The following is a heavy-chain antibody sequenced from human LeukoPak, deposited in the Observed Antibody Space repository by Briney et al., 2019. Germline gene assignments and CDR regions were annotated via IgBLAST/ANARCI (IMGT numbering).Heavy chain of an antibody. CDR3: AKDTDYYDSSGYWENEGYYYGMDV. CDR2: ISYDGSNK. CDR1: GFTFSSYG. D-gene: IGHD3-22*01. J-gene: IGHJ6*02. V-gene: IGHV3-30*18. Sequence: PGGSLRLSCAASGFTFSSYGMHWVRQAPGKGLEWVAVISYDGSNKYYADSVKGRFTISRDNSKNTLYLQMNSLRAEDTAVYYCAKDTDYYDSSGYWENEGYYYGMDVWGQGTTVTVSS.